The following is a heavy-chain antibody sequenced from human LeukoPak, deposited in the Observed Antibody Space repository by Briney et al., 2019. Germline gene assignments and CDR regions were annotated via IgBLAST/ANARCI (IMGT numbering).Heavy chain of an antibody. D-gene: IGHD6-6*01. J-gene: IGHJ4*02. CDR1: GYIFTNYY. V-gene: IGHV1-46*01. CDR2: IYPSGGGT. CDR3: AKEENEAARPYYFDY. Sequence: ASVKVSCKASGYIFTNYYMHWVRQAPGQGLGWMGIIYPSGGGTTYAQKFQGRVTMTRDTSTSTVYMELISLRSEDTAVYYCAKEENEAARPYYFDYWGQGTLVTVSS.